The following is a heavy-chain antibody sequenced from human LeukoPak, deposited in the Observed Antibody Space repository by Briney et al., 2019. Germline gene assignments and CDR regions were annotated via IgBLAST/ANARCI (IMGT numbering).Heavy chain of an antibody. CDR1: GFTFSSYE. J-gene: IGHJ5*02. CDR2: ISSSGSTT. Sequence: PGGSLRLSCAASGFTFSSYEMNWVRQAPGKGLEWVSYISSSGSTTYYADSVKGRFTISRDNSKNTLYLQMNSLRAEDTAVYYCAKDYSKTSYYGSGTYYRPNWFDPWGQGTLVTVSS. CDR3: AKDYSKTSYYGSGTYYRPNWFDP. D-gene: IGHD3-10*01. V-gene: IGHV3-48*03.